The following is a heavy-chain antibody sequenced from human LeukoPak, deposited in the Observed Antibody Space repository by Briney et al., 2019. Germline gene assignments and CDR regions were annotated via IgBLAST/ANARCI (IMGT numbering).Heavy chain of an antibody. V-gene: IGHV4-59*01. CDR3: ARASSSWYDY. Sequence: SETLSLTCTVSGGSISSYYWSWIRQPPGKGLEWIGYMYYSGSTKYNPSLKSRVTISVDMSKNQFSLNLSSVTAADTAVYYCARASSSWYDYWGQGTLVTVSS. D-gene: IGHD6-13*01. CDR2: MYYSGST. J-gene: IGHJ4*02. CDR1: GGSISSYY.